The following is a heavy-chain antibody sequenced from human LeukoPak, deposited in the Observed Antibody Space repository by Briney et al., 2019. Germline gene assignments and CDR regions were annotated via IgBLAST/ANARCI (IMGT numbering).Heavy chain of an antibody. CDR2: INPSGGST. CDR3: AREPLAKYSSSWYRDAFDI. CDR1: GYTFTSYY. V-gene: IGHV1-46*01. Sequence: ASVKVSCKASGYTFTSYYMHWMRQAPGQGLEWMGIINPSGGSTSYAQKFQGRVTMTRDTSTSTVYMELSSLRSEDTAVYYCAREPLAKYSSSWYRDAFDIWGQGTMVTVSS. J-gene: IGHJ3*02. D-gene: IGHD6-13*01.